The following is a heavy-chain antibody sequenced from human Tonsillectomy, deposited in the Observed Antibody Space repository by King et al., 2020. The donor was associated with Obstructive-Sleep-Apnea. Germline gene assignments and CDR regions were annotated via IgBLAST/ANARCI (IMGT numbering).Heavy chain of an antibody. V-gene: IGHV4-34*01. CDR3: ARRYCSSTSCYRGGGYYYYGMDV. J-gene: IGHJ6*02. CDR2: INHSGST. CDR1: GGSFSGYY. D-gene: IGHD2-2*01. Sequence: VQLQQWGAGLLKPSETLSLPCAVYGGSFSGYYWSWLRQPPGKGLEWIGEINHSGSTNYNPSLKSRVTISVDTSKNQFSLKLSSVTAADTAVYYCARRYCSSTSCYRGGGYYYYGMDVWGQGTTVTVSS.